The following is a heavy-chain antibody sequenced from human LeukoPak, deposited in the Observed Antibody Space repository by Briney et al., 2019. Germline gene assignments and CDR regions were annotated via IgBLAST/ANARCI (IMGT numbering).Heavy chain of an antibody. D-gene: IGHD3-10*01. CDR2: INHSGST. J-gene: IGHJ4*02. CDR1: GGSFSGYY. CDR3: ARDDPDMVRGL. Sequence: SETLSLTCAVYGGSFSGYYWSWIREPPGKGLEWIGEINHSGSTNYNPSLKSRVTISVDTSKNQFSLKLSSVTAADTAVYYCARDDPDMVRGLWGQGTLVTVSS. V-gene: IGHV4-34*01.